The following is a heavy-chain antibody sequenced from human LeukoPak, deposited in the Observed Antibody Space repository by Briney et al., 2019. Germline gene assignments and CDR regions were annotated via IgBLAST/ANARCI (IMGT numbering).Heavy chain of an antibody. Sequence: PGGSLRLSCAASGFTFSRYAMTWVRQAPGKGLEWVSTISGVGDRTYFADSVKGWFTVSRDNSKSTLYLQMNRLRAEDTAVYYCAKGFGDTTFGVVTANDYWGQGILVIVSS. J-gene: IGHJ4*02. CDR2: ISGVGDRT. CDR1: GFTFSRYA. V-gene: IGHV3-23*01. D-gene: IGHD3-3*01. CDR3: AKGFGDTTFGVVTANDY.